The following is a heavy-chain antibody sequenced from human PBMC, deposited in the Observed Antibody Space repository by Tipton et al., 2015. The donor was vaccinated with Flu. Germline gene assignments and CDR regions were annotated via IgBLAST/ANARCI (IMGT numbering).Heavy chain of an antibody. CDR1: GGSLSGYY. V-gene: IGHV4-4*07. CDR2: IYTGGSS. D-gene: IGHD5-12*01. Sequence: TLSLTCTVSGGSLSGYYWSWIRQPAGKGLEWIGRIYTGGSSYYNPSLKSRVTMSVDTSKNQFSLKLDSMTAADTAVYFCARDGYNGYDFGYYFESWGQGTLLTVST. J-gene: IGHJ4*02. CDR3: ARDGYNGYDFGYYFES.